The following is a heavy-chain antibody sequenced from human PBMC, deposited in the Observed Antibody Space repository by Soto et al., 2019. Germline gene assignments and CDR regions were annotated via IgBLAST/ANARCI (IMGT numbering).Heavy chain of an antibody. J-gene: IGHJ4*02. V-gene: IGHV3-43*01. CDR1: GFTFDDYT. Sequence: GALRLSCAASGFTFDDYTMHWVRQAPGKGLEWVSLISWDGGSTYYADSVKGRFTISRDNSKNSLYLQMNSLRTEDTALYYCAKDIAPKYSGSFPFDYWGQGTLVTVSS. D-gene: IGHD1-26*01. CDR2: ISWDGGST. CDR3: AKDIAPKYSGSFPFDY.